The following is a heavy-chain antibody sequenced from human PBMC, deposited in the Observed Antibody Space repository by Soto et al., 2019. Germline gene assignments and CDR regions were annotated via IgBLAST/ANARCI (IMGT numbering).Heavy chain of an antibody. CDR3: ARGNHRWLQLWYFDL. Sequence: QVQLVQSGAEVKKPGSSVTVSCKASGGTFSSYTISWVRQAPGQGLEWMGGIIPIFGTANYAQKFQGRVTXTXAXSXXTAYMGLSSLRSEDTAVYYCARGNHRWLQLWYFDLWGRGTLVTVSS. D-gene: IGHD5-12*01. CDR2: IIPIFGTA. V-gene: IGHV1-69*05. J-gene: IGHJ2*01. CDR1: GGTFSSYT.